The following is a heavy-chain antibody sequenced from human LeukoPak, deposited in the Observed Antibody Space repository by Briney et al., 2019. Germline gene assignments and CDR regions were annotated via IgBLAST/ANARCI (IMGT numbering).Heavy chain of an antibody. D-gene: IGHD4-17*01. J-gene: IGHJ4*02. V-gene: IGHV3-23*01. CDR1: GFTFSSYA. CDR2: ISGSGGST. CDR3: AKVSGHGDYVSATDY. Sequence: GGSLRLSCAASGFTFSSYAMSWVRQAPGKGLEWGSAISGSGGSTYYADSVKGRFTISRDNSKNTLYLQMNSLRAEDTAVYYCAKVSGHGDYVSATDYWGQGTLVAVSS.